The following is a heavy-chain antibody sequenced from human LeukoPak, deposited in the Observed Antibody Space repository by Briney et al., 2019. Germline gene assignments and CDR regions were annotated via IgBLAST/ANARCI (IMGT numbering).Heavy chain of an antibody. CDR1: GYTFTTFG. D-gene: IGHD4-11*01. Sequence: GASVNVSCKASGYTFTTFGITWVRQAPGQGLEWMGWISTYNGNTNYAQNLQGRVTMTTDTSASTAYMELRSLTSDDTAVYYCARADSNYAFDYWGQGTLVTVSS. CDR3: ARADSNYAFDY. J-gene: IGHJ4*02. V-gene: IGHV1-18*01. CDR2: ISTYNGNT.